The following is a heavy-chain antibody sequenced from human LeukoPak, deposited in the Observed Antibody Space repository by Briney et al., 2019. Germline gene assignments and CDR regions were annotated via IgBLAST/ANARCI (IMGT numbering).Heavy chain of an antibody. D-gene: IGHD6-19*01. Sequence: ASVKVSCKASGYTFTSYHMHWVRQAPGQGLEWMGKINLSGGSTTYAQKFQGRVTMTRDTSTSTVYMELSSLRSEDTAVYYCARDVPYSSGWSYYYYNGMDVWGQGTTVTVSS. CDR3: ARDVPYSSGWSYYYYNGMDV. CDR2: INLSGGST. J-gene: IGHJ6*02. CDR1: GYTFTSYH. V-gene: IGHV1-46*01.